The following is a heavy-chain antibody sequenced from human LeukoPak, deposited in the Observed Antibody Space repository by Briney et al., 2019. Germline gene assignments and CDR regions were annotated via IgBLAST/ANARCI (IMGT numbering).Heavy chain of an antibody. V-gene: IGHV1-46*01. Sequence: ASVKVSCKASGYTFTNYYMHWVRQAPGQGLEWMGLINPTGSSTNYAQKFRGRVTMTRDTSTTTVYMELSSLRSEDTAVYYCAREESGWYFDFWGQGTLVTVSS. CDR2: INPTGSST. CDR3: AREESGWYFDF. D-gene: IGHD3-9*01. J-gene: IGHJ4*02. CDR1: GYTFTNYY.